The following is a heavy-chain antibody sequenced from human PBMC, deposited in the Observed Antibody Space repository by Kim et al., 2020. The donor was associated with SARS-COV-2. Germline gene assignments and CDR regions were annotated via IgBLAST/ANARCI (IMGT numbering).Heavy chain of an antibody. CDR2: VSYEGRNT. J-gene: IGHJ4*02. V-gene: IGHV3-30*18. CDR1: GFTFSNYG. D-gene: IGHD3-22*01. CDR3: VKEAAFTTIVVDYYFDY. Sequence: GGSLRLSCVASGFTFSNYGMHWVRQAPGKGLEWVGLVSYEGRNTYYAGSVAGRFTISRDNSKNTLYLQMNSLRTEDTALYYCVKEAAFTTIVVDYYFDYWGQGTQVTVSS.